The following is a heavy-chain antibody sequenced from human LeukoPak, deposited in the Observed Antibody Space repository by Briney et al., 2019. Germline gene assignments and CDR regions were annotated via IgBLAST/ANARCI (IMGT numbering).Heavy chain of an antibody. CDR2: IRYDGSNK. CDR3: ARTQETYSSNSNGDY. D-gene: IGHD6-13*01. J-gene: IGHJ4*02. Sequence: GGSLRLSCAASGFTFSRYGMHWVRQAPGKGLEWVAFIRYDGSNKYYADSLKGRFTISRDNSKNTLYLQMNSLRTEDTAVYYCARTQETYSSNSNGDYWGQGTLVTVSS. CDR1: GFTFSRYG. V-gene: IGHV3-30*02.